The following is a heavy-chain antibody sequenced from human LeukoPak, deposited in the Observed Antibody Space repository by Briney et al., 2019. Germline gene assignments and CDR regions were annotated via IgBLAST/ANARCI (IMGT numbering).Heavy chain of an antibody. CDR1: GGSFSGYY. CDR3: AKHYGSGSYYGRNWFDP. Sequence: SETLSLTCAVYGGSFSGYYWSWIRQPPGKGLEWIGEINHSGSTNYNPSLKSRVTISVDTSKNQFSLKLSSVTAADTAVYYCAKHYGSGSYYGRNWFDPWGQGTLVTVSS. D-gene: IGHD3-10*01. J-gene: IGHJ5*02. CDR2: INHSGST. V-gene: IGHV4-34*01.